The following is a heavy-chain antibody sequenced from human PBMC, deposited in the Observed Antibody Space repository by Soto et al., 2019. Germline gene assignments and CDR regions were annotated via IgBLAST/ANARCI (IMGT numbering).Heavy chain of an antibody. V-gene: IGHV1-69*13. Sequence: SVKFYCRASGGTFADYAFSLVRQAPGQGLEWMGGIIPIFRSSNFAQKFQGRLTIFADASAGTAYMELSSLRSDDTAIYYCAKDVGFQQHLFVFDLWGQGTLVTVSS. CDR2: IIPIFRSS. CDR1: GGTFADYA. CDR3: AKDVGFQQHLFVFDL. D-gene: IGHD3-10*02. J-gene: IGHJ4*02.